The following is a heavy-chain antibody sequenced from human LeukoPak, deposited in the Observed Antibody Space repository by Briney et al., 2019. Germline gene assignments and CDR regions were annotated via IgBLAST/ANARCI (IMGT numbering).Heavy chain of an antibody. Sequence: ASVKVSCKASGYTFTSYGISWVRQAPGQGLEWMGWISAYNGNTNYAQKLQGRVTMTTDTSTSTAYMELRSLRSDDTAVYYCASCSSAWSEFDYWGQRTLVTVSS. V-gene: IGHV1-18*01. J-gene: IGHJ4*02. CDR3: ASCSSAWSEFDY. CDR1: GYTFTSYG. D-gene: IGHD6-19*01. CDR2: ISAYNGNT.